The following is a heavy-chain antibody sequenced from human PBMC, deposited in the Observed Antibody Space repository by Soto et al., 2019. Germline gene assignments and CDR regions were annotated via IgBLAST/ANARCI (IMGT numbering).Heavy chain of an antibody. Sequence: SETLSLTCGFSCVSVISFNWWRWVREAPGKGLEWFGESCHSGSTNYNQSLTGRVTMSIDNSKNQFSLNLTSVTAADTDVYYCARVTGGYNKAPFDTWGQGTLVTVSS. CDR1: CVSVISFNW. V-gene: IGHV4-4*02. J-gene: IGHJ5*02. CDR2: SCHSGST. D-gene: IGHD3-9*01. CDR3: ARVTGGYNKAPFDT.